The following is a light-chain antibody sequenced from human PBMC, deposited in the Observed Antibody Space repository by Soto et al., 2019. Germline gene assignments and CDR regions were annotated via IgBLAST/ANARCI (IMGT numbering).Light chain of an antibody. J-gene: IGKJ1*01. CDR1: QSISSW. V-gene: IGKV1-5*01. CDR3: QQYNSYSRT. CDR2: YAS. Sequence: MYNSPSAVSAKIGDRVTITCRASQSISSWLAWYQQKPGKAPKLLIYYASSLESGVPSRFSGSGSGTEFTLTISSLQPADFATYYCQQYNSYSRTFGQVGKADIK.